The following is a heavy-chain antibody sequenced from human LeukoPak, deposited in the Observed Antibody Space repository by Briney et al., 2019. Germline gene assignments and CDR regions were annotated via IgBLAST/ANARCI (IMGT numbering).Heavy chain of an antibody. D-gene: IGHD1-26*01. J-gene: IGHJ4*02. CDR2: ISDSGGST. Sequence: GGSLRLSCAASGFTFSSYAMSWVRQAPGKGLEWVSAISDSGGSTYYADSVKGRFTISRDNSKNTLSLQMNSLRAEDTAVYYCAKGLYSGSYYDYWGQGTLVTVSS. V-gene: IGHV3-23*01. CDR1: GFTFSSYA. CDR3: AKGLYSGSYYDY.